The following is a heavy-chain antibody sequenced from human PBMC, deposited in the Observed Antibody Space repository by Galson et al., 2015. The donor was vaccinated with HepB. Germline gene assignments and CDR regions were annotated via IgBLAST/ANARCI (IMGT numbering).Heavy chain of an antibody. CDR1: GYNFTTYW. V-gene: IGHV5-51*01. Sequence: QSGAEVKKPGESLKISCKGSGYNFTTYWIGWVRQMPGKGLEWMAIIYPGDSDTRYSPSFQGQVTISADKSISTAYLQWNSLKASDTAMYYCARDRWLSGSYFTSPFFDYWGQGTLVTVSS. J-gene: IGHJ4*02. D-gene: IGHD3-10*01. CDR2: IYPGDSDT. CDR3: ARDRWLSGSYFTSPFFDY.